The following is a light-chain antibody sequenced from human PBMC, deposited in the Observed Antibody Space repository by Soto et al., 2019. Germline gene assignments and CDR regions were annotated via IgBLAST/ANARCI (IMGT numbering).Light chain of an antibody. CDR2: ASS. CDR3: QQANSFPFT. V-gene: IGKV1-12*01. J-gene: IGKJ3*01. Sequence: DAQLTQSPSSVSASVGDRVTITCRASQAVSSWLAWYRQKQGKAPKLLIFASSSVQSGVPSRFSGSGSGTDFTLTISSLQPEDFATYYCQQANSFPFTFGPGTKVDIK. CDR1: QAVSSW.